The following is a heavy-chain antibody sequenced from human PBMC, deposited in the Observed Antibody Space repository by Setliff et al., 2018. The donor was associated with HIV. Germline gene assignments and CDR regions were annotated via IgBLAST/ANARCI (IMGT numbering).Heavy chain of an antibody. CDR1: GGSISSSSFY. D-gene: IGHD6-13*01. Sequence: SETLSLTCTVSGGSISSSSFYWGWIRQPPGKGLEWIGSTYYSGSTYYNPSLKSRVTISVDTSKNQFSLKLSSVTAADTAVYYCASRPWGAAAGSRYGMDVWGLGTTVTVSS. V-gene: IGHV4-39*01. CDR3: ASRPWGAAAGSRYGMDV. J-gene: IGHJ6*02. CDR2: TYYSGST.